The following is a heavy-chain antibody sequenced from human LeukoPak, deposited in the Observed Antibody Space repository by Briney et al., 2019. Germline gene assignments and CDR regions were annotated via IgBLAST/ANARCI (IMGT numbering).Heavy chain of an antibody. V-gene: IGHV3-74*01. D-gene: IGHD3-3*01. CDR1: GFTFSSYW. J-gene: IGHJ4*02. Sequence: GGSLRLSCAASGFTFSSYWMHWVRQAPGKGLVWVSRINSDGSSTSYADSVKGRFTISGDNAKNTLYLQMNSLRAEDTAVYYCARAGVYYDFWSGYLVDYWGQGTLVTVSS. CDR3: ARAGVYYDFWSGYLVDY. CDR2: INSDGSST.